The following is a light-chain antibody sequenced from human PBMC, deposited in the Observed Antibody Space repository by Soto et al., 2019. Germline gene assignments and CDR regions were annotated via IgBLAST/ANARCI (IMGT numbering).Light chain of an antibody. J-gene: IGKJ5*01. CDR2: DGS. Sequence: IVLTQSPATLSLSPGERATLSCRASESVSSCLSWYQQKPGQAPRLLIYDGSNRATGIPARFSGSGSGTDFTLTITRLEPEDFAVYFCQQYDVSPITFGLGTRLEIK. V-gene: IGKV3-11*01. CDR1: ESVSSC. CDR3: QQYDVSPIT.